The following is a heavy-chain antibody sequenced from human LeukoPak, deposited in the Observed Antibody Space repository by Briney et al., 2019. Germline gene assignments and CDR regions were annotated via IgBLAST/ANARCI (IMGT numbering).Heavy chain of an antibody. CDR1: GFTFSSYW. V-gene: IGHV3-74*01. J-gene: IGHJ4*02. CDR2: IDSDGSDT. D-gene: IGHD1-14*01. CDR3: ARGSFPTYNALFDY. Sequence: GGSLRLSCAASGFTFSSYWMHWVRQIPGKGLVWVSRIDSDGSDTTYADSVKGRFTISRDYAKNTLYLQMNSLRADDTAVYYCARGSFPTYNALFDYWGQGTLVTVSS.